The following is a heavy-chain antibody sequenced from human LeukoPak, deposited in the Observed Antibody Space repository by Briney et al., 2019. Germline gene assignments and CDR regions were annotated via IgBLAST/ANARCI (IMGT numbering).Heavy chain of an antibody. CDR2: IYYSGST. Sequence: KPSETLSLTCTVSGGSISSSSYYWGWIRQPPGKGLEWIGSIYYSGSTYYNPSLKSRVTISVDTSKNQFSLKLSSVTAADTAVYYCARDVPGFNPRRLTDVFDIWGQGTMVTVSS. CDR3: ARDVPGFNPRRLTDVFDI. D-gene: IGHD6-6*01. J-gene: IGHJ3*02. CDR1: GGSISSSSYY. V-gene: IGHV4-39*07.